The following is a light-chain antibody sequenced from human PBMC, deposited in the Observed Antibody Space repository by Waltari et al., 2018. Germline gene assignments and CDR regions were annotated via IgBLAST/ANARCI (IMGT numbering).Light chain of an antibody. CDR2: HAS. J-gene: IGKJ1*01. V-gene: IGKV3-20*01. CDR3: QKYESLPAT. Sequence: EIVLTQSPGTLSLSPGESATLSCRASQSIGIYLAWYQQKPGQAPRLLMYHASSRATGIPDRFGGSGSGTDFSLTISRLEPEDFAVYYCQKYESLPATFGQGTKVEIK. CDR1: QSIGIY.